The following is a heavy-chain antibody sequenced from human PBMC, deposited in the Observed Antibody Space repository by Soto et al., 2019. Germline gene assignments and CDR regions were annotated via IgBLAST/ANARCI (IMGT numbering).Heavy chain of an antibody. CDR2: ISSSSTYI. J-gene: IGHJ5*02. CDR1: GFTFSSYS. V-gene: IGHV3-21*01. CDR3: ARGPQLLFSSGWYLDP. D-gene: IGHD6-19*01. Sequence: EVQLVESGGGLVTPGGSLRLSCAVSGFTFSSYSINWVRQAPGGKLEWVSSISSSSTYIYYADSVKGRFTISRDNAKNSLFLQMNSLRAEDTAVYYCARGPQLLFSSGWYLDPWGQGTLVTVSS.